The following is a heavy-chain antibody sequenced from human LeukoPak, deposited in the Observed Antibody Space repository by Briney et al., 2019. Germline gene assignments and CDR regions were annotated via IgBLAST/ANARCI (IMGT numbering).Heavy chain of an antibody. Sequence: KTSETLSLTCAVYGGSFSGYYWSWIRQPPGKGLEWIGEINHSGSTNYNPSLKSRVTISVDTSKNQFSLKLSSVTAADTAVYYCARGPPGRSSPQLWTRYGAYYFDYWGQGTLVTVSS. J-gene: IGHJ4*02. CDR3: ARGPPGRSSPQLWTRYGAYYFDY. V-gene: IGHV4-34*01. CDR2: INHSGST. D-gene: IGHD5-18*01. CDR1: GGSFSGYY.